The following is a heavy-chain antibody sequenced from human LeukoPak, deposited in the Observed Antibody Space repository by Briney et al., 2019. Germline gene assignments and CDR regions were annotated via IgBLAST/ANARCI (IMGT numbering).Heavy chain of an antibody. J-gene: IGHJ4*02. CDR1: GGSISSSSYS. D-gene: IGHD3-22*01. V-gene: IGHV4-39*01. CDR3: ARLRPYYYVSSGYYYFDC. Sequence: PSETLSLTCTVSGGSISSSSYSWGWIRQPPGKGLEWIGSIYYSGSTYYNPSLKSRVTISVDTSKTQFSRKLSSVTAAATAVYYCARLRPYYYVSSGYYYFDCWGQGTLVTVSA. CDR2: IYYSGST.